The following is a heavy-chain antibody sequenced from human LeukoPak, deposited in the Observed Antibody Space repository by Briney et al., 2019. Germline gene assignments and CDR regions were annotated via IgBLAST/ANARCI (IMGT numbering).Heavy chain of an antibody. CDR1: GFTSSDYW. V-gene: IGHV3-7*01. D-gene: IGHD6-13*01. Sequence: GGSLRLSCAASGFTSSDYWMHWVRQAPGKGLEWVANIKQDGSEKYYVDSVKGRFTISRDNAKNSLYLQMNSLRAEDTAVYYCARDPIAAAGPYYFDYWGQGTLVTVSS. CDR3: ARDPIAAAGPYYFDY. CDR2: IKQDGSEK. J-gene: IGHJ4*02.